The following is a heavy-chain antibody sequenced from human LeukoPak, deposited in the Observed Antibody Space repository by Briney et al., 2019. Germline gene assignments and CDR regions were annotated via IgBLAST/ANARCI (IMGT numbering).Heavy chain of an antibody. Sequence: GGSLRLSCAASGFTFSSYAMSWVRQAPGKGLEWASAISGSGGSTYYADSVKGRFTISRDNSKNTLYLQMNSLRAEDTAVYYCAKDSQYSSGWGFTDYWGQGTLVTVSS. J-gene: IGHJ4*02. V-gene: IGHV3-23*01. D-gene: IGHD6-19*01. CDR2: ISGSGGST. CDR1: GFTFSSYA. CDR3: AKDSQYSSGWGFTDY.